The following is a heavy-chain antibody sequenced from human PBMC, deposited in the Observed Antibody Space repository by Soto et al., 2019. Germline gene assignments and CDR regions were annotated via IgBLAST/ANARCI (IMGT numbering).Heavy chain of an antibody. CDR1: GYTFTTYG. Sequence: QVQLVQSGAEVKKPGASVKVSCHASGYTFTTYGIAWVRQAPGQGLEWLACISTYNGNTIYAQKLQGRATTTTDTSTSTAYMELRSLRSDDTAVYYCARDVFDIWGQGTVVTVSS. CDR3: ARDVFDI. CDR2: ISTYNGNT. V-gene: IGHV1-18*01. J-gene: IGHJ3*02.